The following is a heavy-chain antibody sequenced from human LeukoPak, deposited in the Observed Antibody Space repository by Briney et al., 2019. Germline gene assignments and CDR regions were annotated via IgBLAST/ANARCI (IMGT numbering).Heavy chain of an antibody. CDR2: MNPYNGNT. CDR1: GYTFNNYG. V-gene: IGHV1-8*01. J-gene: IGHJ4*02. CDR3: ARGKESGIEVAGR. Sequence: ASVKVSCKASGYTFNNYGINWVRQATGQGLEWMAWMNPYNGNTGFAQKFQDRVTLTRNTSISTAYMELRGLRFEDTAVYYCARGKESGIEVAGRWGQGTLVTVSS. D-gene: IGHD6-19*01.